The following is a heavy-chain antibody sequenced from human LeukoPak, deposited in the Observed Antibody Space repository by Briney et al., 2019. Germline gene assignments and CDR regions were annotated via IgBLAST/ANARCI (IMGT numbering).Heavy chain of an antibody. CDR3: AKGGEGYYDSSGRTTPDAFDI. CDR2: ISGSGGST. J-gene: IGHJ3*02. CDR1: GFTFSSYA. D-gene: IGHD3-22*01. V-gene: IGHV3-23*01. Sequence: GGSLRLSCAASGFTFSSYAMSWVRQAPGKGLEWVSAISGSGGSTYYADSVKGRFTISRDNSKNTLYLQMNSLRAEDTAVYYCAKGGEGYYDSSGRTTPDAFDIWGQGTMVTVSS.